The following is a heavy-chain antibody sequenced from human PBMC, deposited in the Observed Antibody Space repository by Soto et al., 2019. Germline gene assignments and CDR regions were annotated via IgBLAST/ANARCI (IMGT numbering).Heavy chain of an antibody. V-gene: IGHV1-2*02. CDR2: INPNSGGT. J-gene: IGHJ3*02. CDR3: ARDDGQSRDIFDI. CDR1: GYFFTDYY. D-gene: IGHD2-15*01. Sequence: QVQLVQSGAEVKKPGASVKVSCKASGYFFTDYYIHWVRQAPGQGLEWMGWINPNSGGTTFAEKFEARVTLTRDTSISRVYMELSRLRFDDTAVYYCARDDGQSRDIFDIWGQGTMVTVSS.